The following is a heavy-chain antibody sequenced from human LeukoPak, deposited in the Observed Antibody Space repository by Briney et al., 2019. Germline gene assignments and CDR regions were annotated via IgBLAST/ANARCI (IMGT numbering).Heavy chain of an antibody. V-gene: IGHV4-38-2*02. CDR2: ISSSGST. J-gene: IGHJ3*02. CDR3: ARGPYSYDSSGAFDI. CDR1: GYSISSDYY. D-gene: IGHD3-22*01. Sequence: SETLSLTCTVSGYSISSDYYWSWIRQPAGKGLEWIGRISSSGSTNYNPSLKSRVTISVDTSKNQFSLKLSSVTAADTAVYFCARGPYSYDSSGAFDIWGQGTMVTVSS.